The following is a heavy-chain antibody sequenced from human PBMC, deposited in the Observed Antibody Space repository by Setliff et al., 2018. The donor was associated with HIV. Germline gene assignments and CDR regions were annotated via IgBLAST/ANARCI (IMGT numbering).Heavy chain of an antibody. CDR3: ASRVYYYDSSGYLREEGFDP. CDR1: GGSISSSRYY. Sequence: PSETLSLTCTVSGGSISSSRYYWSWIRQPPGKGLEWIGSIYYSGSTYYNPSLKSRVTISVDTSKNQFSLKLSSVTAADAAVYYCASRVYYYDSSGYLREEGFDPWGQGTLVTVSS. D-gene: IGHD3-22*01. J-gene: IGHJ5*02. V-gene: IGHV4-39*01. CDR2: IYYSGST.